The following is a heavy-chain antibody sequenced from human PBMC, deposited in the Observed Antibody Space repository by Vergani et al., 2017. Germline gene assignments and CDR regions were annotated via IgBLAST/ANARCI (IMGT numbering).Heavy chain of an antibody. D-gene: IGHD1-26*01. CDR2: IIPIFGTA. V-gene: IGHV1-69*01. Sequence: QVQLVQSGAEVKKPGSSVKVSCKASGGTFSSYAISWVRQAPGQGLEWMGGIIPIFGTANYAQKFQGRVTITADESTSTAYMELSSLRSEDTAVYYCASSIVGATWDTHYYYYYYMDVWGKGTTVTVSS. CDR1: GGTFSSYA. J-gene: IGHJ6*03. CDR3: ASSIVGATWDTHYYYYYYMDV.